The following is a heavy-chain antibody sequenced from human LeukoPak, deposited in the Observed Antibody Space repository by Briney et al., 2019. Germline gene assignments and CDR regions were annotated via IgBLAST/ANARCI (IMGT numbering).Heavy chain of an antibody. CDR3: AKVFSGIEY. CDR2: ISSSGSTI. V-gene: IGHV3-48*03. J-gene: IGHJ4*02. CDR1: GFTFSSYE. D-gene: IGHD3-10*02. Sequence: PGGSLRLSCAASGFTFSSYEMNWVRQAPGKGLEWVSYISSSGSTIYYADSVKGRFTISRDNSKNTLYLQMNSLRAEDTAVYYCAKVFSGIEYWGQGTVVTVSS.